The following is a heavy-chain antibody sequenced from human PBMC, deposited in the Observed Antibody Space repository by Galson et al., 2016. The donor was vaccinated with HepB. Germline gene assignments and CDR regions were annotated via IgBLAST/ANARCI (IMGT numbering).Heavy chain of an antibody. J-gene: IGHJ6*02. CDR3: ARGGRDTATDYYYYGMDV. CDR1: GFTVSSNY. D-gene: IGHD5-18*01. CDR2: IYSGGST. Sequence: SLRLSCAASGFTVSSNYMSWVRQAPGKGLEWVSVIYSGGSTYYADSVKGRFTISRDNSKNTLYLQMNSLRAEDTAVYYCARGGRDTATDYYYYGMDVWGQGTTVTVSS. V-gene: IGHV3-66*01.